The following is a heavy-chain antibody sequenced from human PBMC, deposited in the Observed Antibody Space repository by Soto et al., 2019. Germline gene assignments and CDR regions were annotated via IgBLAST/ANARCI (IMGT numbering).Heavy chain of an antibody. J-gene: IGHJ4*02. D-gene: IGHD3-9*01. Sequence: EVQLVESGGGLVQPGRSLRLSCAASGFTFDDYAMHWVRQAPGKGLEWVSGISWNSGSIGYADSVKGRFTISRDNAKNSLYLQMNSLRAEDTALYYCAKGLYDILTGYYYFDYWGQGTLVTVSS. CDR1: GFTFDDYA. CDR3: AKGLYDILTGYYYFDY. V-gene: IGHV3-9*01. CDR2: ISWNSGSI.